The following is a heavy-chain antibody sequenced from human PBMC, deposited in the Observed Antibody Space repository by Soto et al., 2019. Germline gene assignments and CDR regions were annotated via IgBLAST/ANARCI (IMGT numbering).Heavy chain of an antibody. J-gene: IGHJ3*01. V-gene: IGHV3-15*01. Sequence: GSLSLSSAASGXLCSNACMSRVRQDPGKGLEWVGRIKSQTDGGTTHYAATVTARFTLSRDDSSNTLYLQMSSLKTHDTAMYYCTTVGYLDYGLALDVWGQGTLVTVSS. CDR1: GXLCSNAC. CDR2: IKSQTDGGTT. D-gene: IGHD4-17*01. CDR3: TTVGYLDYGLALDV.